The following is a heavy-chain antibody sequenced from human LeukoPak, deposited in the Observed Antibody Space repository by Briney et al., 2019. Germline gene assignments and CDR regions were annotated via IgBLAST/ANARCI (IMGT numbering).Heavy chain of an antibody. J-gene: IGHJ6*02. V-gene: IGHV1-8*01. CDR3: ARGGIAAAVVYNYYYYGMDV. Sequence: ASVKVSCKASGYTFTSYDINWVRQATGQGLEWMGWMNPNSGNTGYAQKFQGRVTMTRNTSISTAYMELSSLRSEDTAVYYCARGGIAAAVVYNYYYYGMDVWSQGTTVTVSS. CDR1: GYTFTSYD. D-gene: IGHD6-13*01. CDR2: MNPNSGNT.